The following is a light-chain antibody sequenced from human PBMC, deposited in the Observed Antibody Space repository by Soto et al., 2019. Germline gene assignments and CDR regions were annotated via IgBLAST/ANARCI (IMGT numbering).Light chain of an antibody. J-gene: IGKJ2*01. CDR3: QQYYRYPPT. CDR1: QGISSY. Sequence: AIRMTQSPSSCSASTGDRVTITCRASQGISSYLAWYQQKPGKAPKLLIYAASTLQSGVPSRFSGSGSGTVFTLTISCLQSEDFATYYCQQYYRYPPTFGQGTKLEIK. CDR2: AAS. V-gene: IGKV1-8*01.